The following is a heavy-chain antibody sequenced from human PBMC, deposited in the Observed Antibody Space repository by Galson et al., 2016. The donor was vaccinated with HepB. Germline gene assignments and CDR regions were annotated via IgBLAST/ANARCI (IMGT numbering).Heavy chain of an antibody. CDR2: IYSGGNT. CDR1: GFTVSNNY. D-gene: IGHD3-10*01. V-gene: IGHV3-53*01. CDR3: ATVNYISGTHY. J-gene: IGHJ4*02. Sequence: SLRLSCAASGFTVSNNYMSWVRQAPGKGLEGVSVIYSGGNTNYADSVKGRFTISRDSSKNTLYLQMNSLRTEDTAMYYCATVNYISGTHYWGQGTLVTVSS.